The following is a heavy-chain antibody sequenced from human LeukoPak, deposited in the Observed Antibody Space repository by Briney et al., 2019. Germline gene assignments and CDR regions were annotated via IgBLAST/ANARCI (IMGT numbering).Heavy chain of an antibody. CDR3: AKDHYGGNPRTNYYYYMDV. D-gene: IGHD4/OR15-4a*01. CDR1: GFTFDDYA. Sequence: GGSLRLSCAASGFTFDDYAMSWVRQAPGKGLEWVSAVSGIGDKPYYADSVKGRFTISRDNSKNTLYLQMSSLRAEDTALYYCAKDHYGGNPRTNYYYYMDVWGKGTTVTVSS. CDR2: VSGIGDKP. V-gene: IGHV3-23*01. J-gene: IGHJ6*03.